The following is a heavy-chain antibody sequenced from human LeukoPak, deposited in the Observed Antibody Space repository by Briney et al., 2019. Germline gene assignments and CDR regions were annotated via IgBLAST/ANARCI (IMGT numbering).Heavy chain of an antibody. J-gene: IGHJ4*02. Sequence: GGSLRLSCAASGFTFSSYAMSWVPQAPGKGLEWSSAISGSGLSTYYADSVKGRFTISRDNSKNTLYLQMNSLRAEDTAVYYCAKDLLGPDYWGQGTLVTVSS. V-gene: IGHV3-23*01. D-gene: IGHD3-16*01. CDR1: GFTFSSYA. CDR2: ISGSGLST. CDR3: AKDLLGPDY.